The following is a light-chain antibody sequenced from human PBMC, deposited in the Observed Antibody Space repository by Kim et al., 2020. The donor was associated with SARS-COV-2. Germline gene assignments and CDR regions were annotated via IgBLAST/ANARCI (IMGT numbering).Light chain of an antibody. J-gene: IGLJ1*01. CDR2: RDS. Sequence: SVAQGQTARITCGGNNIGSKNVHWYQQKPGQAPVLVIYRDSNRPSGIPERFSGSNSGNTATLTISRAQAGDEADYYCQVWDSSTYVFGTGTKVTVL. CDR3: QVWDSSTYV. V-gene: IGLV3-9*01. CDR1: NIGSKN.